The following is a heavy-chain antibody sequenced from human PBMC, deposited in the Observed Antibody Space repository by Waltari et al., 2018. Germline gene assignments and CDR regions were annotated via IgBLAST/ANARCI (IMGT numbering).Heavy chain of an antibody. V-gene: IGHV3-21*01. J-gene: IGHJ6*03. CDR2: ISDSSRYI. CDR3: ARMWLNTTMGYTIQFMDV. D-gene: IGHD5-18*01. CDR1: GFTFSDYS. Sequence: EVHLVESGGGLVKPGGSLRLSCVVSGFTFSDYSMNWVRQAPGKGLEWVSSISDSSRYIYYADSVKGRFTISRDNARNSLYLQMNSLRAEDTAVYYCARMWLNTTMGYTIQFMDVWGKGTTVTVSS.